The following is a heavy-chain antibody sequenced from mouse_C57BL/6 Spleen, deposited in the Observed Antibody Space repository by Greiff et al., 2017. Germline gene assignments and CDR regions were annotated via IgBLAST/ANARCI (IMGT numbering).Heavy chain of an antibody. J-gene: IGHJ2*01. D-gene: IGHD1-1*01. Sequence: QVQLQQSGPELVKPGASVKISCKASGYAFSSSWMNWVKQRPGKGLEWIGRIYPGDGDTNYNGKFKGKATLTADKSSSTAYMQLSSLTSEDSAVYFCARSGEQYYYGSSRYYFDYWGQGTTLTVSS. CDR1: GYAFSSSW. CDR2: IYPGDGDT. CDR3: ARSGEQYYYGSSRYYFDY. V-gene: IGHV1-82*01.